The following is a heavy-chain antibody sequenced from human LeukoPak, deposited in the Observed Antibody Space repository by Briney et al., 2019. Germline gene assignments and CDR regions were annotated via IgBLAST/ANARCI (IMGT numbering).Heavy chain of an antibody. CDR1: GGSVTTTNFD. CDR2: ISSSGKS. V-gene: IGHV4-39*01. Sequence: SETLSLTCAVSGGSVTTTNFDWAWIRQPPGQGLEWIATISSSGKSYYNPYLMSRVTISVDTPKNQFSLDVTSVTAADTSLFYCARFKGGTGFDYWGRGILVIVS. D-gene: IGHD1-26*01. J-gene: IGHJ4*02. CDR3: ARFKGGTGFDY.